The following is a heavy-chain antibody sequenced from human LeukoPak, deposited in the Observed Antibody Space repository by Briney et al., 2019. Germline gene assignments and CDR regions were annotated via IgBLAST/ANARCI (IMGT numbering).Heavy chain of an antibody. Sequence: GGSLRLSCTASGFNFSYYAMHWVRQAPGKGLAWVALIWFDGSNDYYEDSVKGRSTISRDNSKDTVFLQMNSLTVDDTAVYYCARLVGGTTGATDYWGQGSLVSVS. CDR1: GFNFSYYA. CDR2: IWFDGSND. V-gene: IGHV3-33*01. CDR3: ARLVGGTTGATDY. D-gene: IGHD1-26*01. J-gene: IGHJ4*02.